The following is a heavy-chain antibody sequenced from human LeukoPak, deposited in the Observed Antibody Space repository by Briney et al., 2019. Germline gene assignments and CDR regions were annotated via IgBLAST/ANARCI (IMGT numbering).Heavy chain of an antibody. J-gene: IGHJ4*02. Sequence: RGSLRLSCAASGFTFNSYWMHWVRQAPGKGLLWVSRINTDGSSTHYADSVKGRLTISRDNAKNMLYLQMNGLRAEDTAVYYCVVWGEDSSGHRFDHWGQGTLVTVSS. CDR3: VVWGEDSSGHRFDH. CDR2: INTDGSST. CDR1: GFTFNSYW. D-gene: IGHD3-22*01. V-gene: IGHV3-74*01.